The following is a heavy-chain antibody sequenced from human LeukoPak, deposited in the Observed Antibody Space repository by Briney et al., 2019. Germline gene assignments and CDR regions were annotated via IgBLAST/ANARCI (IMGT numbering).Heavy chain of an antibody. CDR2: IKQDGTEK. V-gene: IGHV3-7*01. D-gene: IGHD5-12*01. J-gene: IGHJ4*02. CDR1: GFTFITYW. CDR3: AKIRPRGYSGYVVSYYFDY. Sequence: QPGGSLRLSCAASGFTFITYWMSWVRQAPGKGLEWVANIKQDGTEKYYVDSVKGRFTISRDNSKNTLYLQMNSLRAEDTAVYYCAKIRPRGYSGYVVSYYFDYWGQGILVTVSS.